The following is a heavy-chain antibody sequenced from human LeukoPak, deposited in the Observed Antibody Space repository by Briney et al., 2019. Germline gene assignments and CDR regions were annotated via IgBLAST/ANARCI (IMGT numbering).Heavy chain of an antibody. Sequence: PGGSLRLSCAASGFTFSSYWMSWVRQTPGKGLEWVANIKQDGSEKNYVDSVKGRFTISRDNAKNSLYLQMDSLRAGDTAVYYCAKDGGTHFDHWGQGTLVTVSS. J-gene: IGHJ4*02. CDR2: IKQDGSEK. CDR1: GFTFSSYW. CDR3: AKDGGTHFDH. V-gene: IGHV3-7*01. D-gene: IGHD1-26*01.